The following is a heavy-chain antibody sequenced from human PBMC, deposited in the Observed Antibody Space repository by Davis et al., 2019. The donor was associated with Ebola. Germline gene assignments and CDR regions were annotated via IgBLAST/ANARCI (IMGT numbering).Heavy chain of an antibody. Sequence: PGGSLRLSCAASGFTFSSYGMHWVRQAPGKGLEWVANIKQDGSEKYYVDSVKGRFTISRDNAKNSLYLQMNSLRAEDTAVYYCAREDLRSTSLYYYYGMDVWGQGTTVTVSS. D-gene: IGHD2-2*01. CDR2: IKQDGSEK. CDR1: GFTFSSYG. J-gene: IGHJ6*02. CDR3: AREDLRSTSLYYYYGMDV. V-gene: IGHV3-7*03.